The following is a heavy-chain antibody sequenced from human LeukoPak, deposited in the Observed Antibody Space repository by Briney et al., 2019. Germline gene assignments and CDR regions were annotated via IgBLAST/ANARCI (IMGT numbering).Heavy chain of an antibody. D-gene: IGHD3-10*01. CDR3: ARLEYYYVSGNYYKLFDY. V-gene: IGHV3-48*02. CDR1: GFTFSSYN. Sequence: PGGSLRLSCAASGFTFSSYNMNWVRQAPGKGLEWVSDICSSGSTIYFPDSVKGRFTISRDNAKNSLYLQMNSLRDEDTAVYYCARLEYYYVSGNYYKLFDYWGQGTLVTVCS. CDR2: ICSSGSTI. J-gene: IGHJ4*02.